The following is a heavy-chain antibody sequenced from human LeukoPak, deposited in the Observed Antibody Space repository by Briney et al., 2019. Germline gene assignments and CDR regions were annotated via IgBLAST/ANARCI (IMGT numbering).Heavy chain of an antibody. V-gene: IGHV1-18*01. D-gene: IGHD3-22*01. J-gene: IGHJ6*02. CDR3: ARLGYDYDSSGLYYYYGMDV. CDR2: ISAYNGNT. Sequence: GASVKVSCKASGYTYTSYGISWVRQAPGQGLEWMGWISAYNGNTNYAQKLQGRVTMTTDTSTSTAYMELRSLRSDDTAVYYCARLGYDYDSSGLYYYYGMDVWGQGTTVTVSS. CDR1: GYTYTSYG.